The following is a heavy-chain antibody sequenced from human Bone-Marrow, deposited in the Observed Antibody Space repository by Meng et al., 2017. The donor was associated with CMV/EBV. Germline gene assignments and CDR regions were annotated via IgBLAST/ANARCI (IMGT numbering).Heavy chain of an antibody. V-gene: IGHV3-30*04. CDR3: ARAPRYSYGY. J-gene: IGHJ1*01. D-gene: IGHD5-18*01. CDR2: ISYDGSNK. CDR1: GFTFSSYA. Sequence: GGSLRLSCAASGFTFSSYAMHWVRQAPGKGLEWVAVISYDGSNKYYADSVKGRFTISRDNSKNTLYLQMNSLRAEDTAVYYCARAPRYSYGYWGQGTLVTVSS.